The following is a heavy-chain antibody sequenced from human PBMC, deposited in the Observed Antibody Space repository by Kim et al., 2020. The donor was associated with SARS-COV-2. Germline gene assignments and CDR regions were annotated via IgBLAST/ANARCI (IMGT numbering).Heavy chain of an antibody. CDR1: GFTFSDAW. D-gene: IGHD5-12*01. CDR2: LKSQAGGGTT. CDR3: ATVFLRGYTGYVGF. J-gene: IGHJ4*02. Sequence: GGSLRLSCAASGFTFSDAWMTWVRQAPGKGLEWVGRLKSQAGGGTTDYAAPVKGRFTISRDDSKNTLYRQMNSLKSEDTAVYYCATVFLRGYTGYVGFWGQGTLVTVSS. V-gene: IGHV3-15*01.